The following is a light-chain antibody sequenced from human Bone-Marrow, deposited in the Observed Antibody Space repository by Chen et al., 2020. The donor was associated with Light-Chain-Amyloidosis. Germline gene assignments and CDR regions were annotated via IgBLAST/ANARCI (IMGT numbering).Light chain of an antibody. V-gene: IGLV3-21*02. J-gene: IGLJ3*02. Sequence: SYVLTQPSSVSAAPGQTATIACGGTNIGSTSVHWYQQTPGQAPLLGVYDDSDRPSGIPERLSGSNSGNTATLTISRVEAGDEADYYCQVWDRSSDRPVFGGGTKLTVL. CDR1: NIGSTS. CDR3: QVWDRSSDRPV. CDR2: DDS.